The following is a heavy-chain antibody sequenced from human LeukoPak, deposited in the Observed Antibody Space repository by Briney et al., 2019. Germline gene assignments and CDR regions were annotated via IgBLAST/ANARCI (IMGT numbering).Heavy chain of an antibody. Sequence: GGSLRLSCAASGFTFSGSAMHWVRQASGKGLEWVAFIRYDESNKYYADSVKGRFTISRDNSRNTLYLQMNSLRAEDTAVYYCAKDRESYYCSSTNCYLDYWGQGTLVTVSS. CDR3: AKDRESYYCSSTNCYLDY. CDR2: IRYDESNK. CDR1: GFTFSGSA. J-gene: IGHJ4*02. V-gene: IGHV3-30*02. D-gene: IGHD2-2*01.